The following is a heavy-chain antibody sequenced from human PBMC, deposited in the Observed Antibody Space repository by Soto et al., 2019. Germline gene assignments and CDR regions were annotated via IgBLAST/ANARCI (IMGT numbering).Heavy chain of an antibody. Sequence: GGSLRLSCSASGFTFSSYAMHWVRQAPGKGLEYVSAISSNGGSTYYADSVKGRFTISRDNSKNTLYLQMSSLRAEDTAVYYCVNWGSCGYAWVDDTFDIWGKGTMVTVSS. CDR2: ISSNGGST. V-gene: IGHV3-64D*08. D-gene: IGHD6-25*01. J-gene: IGHJ3*02. CDR3: VNWGSCGYAWVDDTFDI. CDR1: GFTFSSYA.